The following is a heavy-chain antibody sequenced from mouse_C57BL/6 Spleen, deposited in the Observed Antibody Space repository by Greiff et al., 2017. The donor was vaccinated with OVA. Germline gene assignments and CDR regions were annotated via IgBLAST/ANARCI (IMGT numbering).Heavy chain of an antibody. CDR3: TREGSGSRACDV. Sequence: EVQVVESGEGLVKPGGSLKLSCAASGFTFSSYAMSWVRQTPEKRLEWVAYISSGGDYIYYADTVKGRFTISRDNARNTLYLQMSSLKSEDTAMYYCTREGSGSRACDVWGTGTTVTVSS. J-gene: IGHJ1*03. CDR1: GFTFSSYA. CDR2: ISSGGDYI. V-gene: IGHV5-9-1*02. D-gene: IGHD1-1*01.